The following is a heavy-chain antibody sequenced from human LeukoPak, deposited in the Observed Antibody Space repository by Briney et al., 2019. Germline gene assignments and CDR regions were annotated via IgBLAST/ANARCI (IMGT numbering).Heavy chain of an antibody. CDR2: ISYDGSNK. CDR3: AKDLARSGAFDI. D-gene: IGHD7-27*01. V-gene: IGHV3-30*18. CDR1: GFTFSSYG. Sequence: GGSLRLSCAASGFTFSSYGMHWVRQAPGKGLEWVAVISYDGSNKYYADSVKGRFTISRDNSKNTLYLQMNSLRAEDTAVYYCAKDLARSGAFDIWGQGTMVTVSS. J-gene: IGHJ3*02.